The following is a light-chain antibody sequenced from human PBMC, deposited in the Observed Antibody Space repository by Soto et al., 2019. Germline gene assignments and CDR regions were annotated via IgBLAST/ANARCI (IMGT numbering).Light chain of an antibody. CDR2: GAY. V-gene: IGKV1-39*01. J-gene: IGKJ1*01. CDR3: QQSFGAPRT. CDR1: QSISSY. Sequence: DIQMTQSPSSLSASLGDRVTVTCRASQSISSYLNWFQQRPGKAPKLLIYGAYTLHDGVPSRFSGSGSETEYTLTISSLQPEDFATYYCQQSFGAPRTFGQGTRVDIK.